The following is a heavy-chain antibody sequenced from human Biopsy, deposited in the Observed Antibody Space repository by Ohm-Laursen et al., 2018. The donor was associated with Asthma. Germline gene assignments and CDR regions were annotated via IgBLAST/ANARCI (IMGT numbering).Heavy chain of an antibody. Sequence: SSLRLSCTAPGFSFSNFAIHWVRQAPGKGLEWVGVISKDASTQDYADSVKGRFTMARDNSKNTLDLQMNGLREEDTAVYYCVRDGTDDAFDIWGQGTVVSVSS. CDR1: GFSFSNFA. CDR3: VRDGTDDAFDI. D-gene: IGHD1-1*01. V-gene: IGHV3-30*01. J-gene: IGHJ3*02. CDR2: ISKDASTQ.